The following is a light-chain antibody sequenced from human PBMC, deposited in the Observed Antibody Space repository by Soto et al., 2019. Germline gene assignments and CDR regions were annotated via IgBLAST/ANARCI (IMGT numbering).Light chain of an antibody. J-gene: IGKJ3*01. CDR1: QCVSMH. CDR3: QQRGNWPPGFT. Sequence: IVWTQSPGTLSVSPREIATLSGSPIQCVSMHLAWYQQKPGQAPRLLIYDTSNRATGIPARFSGSGSGTDFTLTISSLEPEDFAVYYCQQRGNWPPGFTVGPGTKVDIK. V-gene: IGKV3-11*01. CDR2: DTS.